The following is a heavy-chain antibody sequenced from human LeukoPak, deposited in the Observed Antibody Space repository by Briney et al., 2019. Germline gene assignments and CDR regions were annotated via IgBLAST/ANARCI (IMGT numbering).Heavy chain of an antibody. J-gene: IGHJ4*02. Sequence: GGSLRLSCAASGFPFSSFDIHWVRQPTGNGLEWVSSIGTAGDTYYVGSVKGRFTVCRDRARNSLYLQMNSLRGGDTAIYYCARAGAASGLDYWGRGTLVTVSS. CDR1: GFPFSSFD. CDR3: ARAGAASGLDY. D-gene: IGHD3-3*01. CDR2: IGTAGDT. V-gene: IGHV3-13*04.